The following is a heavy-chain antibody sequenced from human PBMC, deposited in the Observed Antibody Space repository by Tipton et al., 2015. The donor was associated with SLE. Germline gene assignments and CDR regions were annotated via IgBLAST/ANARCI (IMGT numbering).Heavy chain of an antibody. CDR2: IYYSGST. J-gene: IGHJ4*02. CDR3: ARQDVWRGYPSQYDF. D-gene: IGHD3-16*01. V-gene: IGHV4-31*03. CDR1: GGSISSGGYY. Sequence: TLSLTCSVSGGSISSGGYYWSWIRQLPGKGLEWIGYIYYSGSTYYNTSLKSRVIISRDTSKNQFSLSLSSVTAADTAVYYCARQDVWRGYPSQYDFWGQGLLVTVSS.